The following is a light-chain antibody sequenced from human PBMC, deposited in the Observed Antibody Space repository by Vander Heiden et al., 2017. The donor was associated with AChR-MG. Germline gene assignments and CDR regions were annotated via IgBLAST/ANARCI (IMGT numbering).Light chain of an antibody. CDR3: QQSYSNTRT. CDR2: AAS. V-gene: IGKV1-39*01. CDR1: QSISSY. Sequence: EIKMTQSPSSLSVSVGDRVTITCRASQSISSYLNWYQQKPGKAPKFLIYAASSLQSGVPSRFSGSGSGTDFTLTISNLQPEDFATYYCQQSYSNTRTFGQGTKVEIK. J-gene: IGKJ1*01.